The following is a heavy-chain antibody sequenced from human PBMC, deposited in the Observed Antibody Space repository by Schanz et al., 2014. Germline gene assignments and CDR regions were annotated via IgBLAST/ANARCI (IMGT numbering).Heavy chain of an antibody. D-gene: IGHD3-3*01. J-gene: IGHJ4*02. V-gene: IGHV4-39*01. CDR2: IYYSGST. CDR1: AGSISGSGYY. CDR3: ARHWRRDYFDY. Sequence: QLQLQESGPGLVKPSETLSLTCTVSAGSISGSGYYWGWIRQPPGKGLEWIGTIYYSGSTYYDPSREGRLPIPVDPPKNRFPLNLNFVTAADTAVYYCARHWRRDYFDYWGRGTLVTVSS.